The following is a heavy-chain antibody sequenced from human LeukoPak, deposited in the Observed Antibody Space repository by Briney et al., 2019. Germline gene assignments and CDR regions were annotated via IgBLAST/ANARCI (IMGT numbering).Heavy chain of an antibody. V-gene: IGHV3-30*02. CDR1: GFTFSAYG. J-gene: IGHJ3*02. D-gene: IGHD3-22*01. CDR3: AKDSTYYYDNDAFDI. CDR2: IRHDGSEK. Sequence: PGGSLRLSCAASGFTFSAYGMHWVRQAPGKGLEWVTFIRHDGSEKFYADSVKGRFTISRDNSKNTLYLQMNSLRPEDTAVYYCAKDSTYYYDNDAFDIWGQGTMVTVSS.